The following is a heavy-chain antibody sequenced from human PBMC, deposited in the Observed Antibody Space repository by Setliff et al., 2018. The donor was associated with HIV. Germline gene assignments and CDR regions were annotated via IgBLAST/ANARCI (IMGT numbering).Heavy chain of an antibody. CDR1: GYSFTTYW. CDR2: IDPSDSYT. CDR3: ERVGPGHRDGKIYDTFDI. D-gene: IGHD5-12*01. J-gene: IGHJ3*02. Sequence: PVESLKISCMGSGYSFTTYWITWVRQMPGKGLEWMGRIDPSDSYTDYSQSFHGHVTLSVDRSINTAYLQWSSLKASDTAMYYCERVGPGHRDGKIYDTFDIWGQGTLVTVSS. V-gene: IGHV5-10-1*01.